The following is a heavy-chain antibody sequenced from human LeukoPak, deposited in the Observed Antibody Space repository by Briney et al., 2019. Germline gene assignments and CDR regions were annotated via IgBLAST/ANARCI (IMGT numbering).Heavy chain of an antibody. Sequence: PGGSLELSCAASGFPFSSYWMHWVRQAPGKGLVGVSRINSDGSSTSYADSVKGRFTISRDSAKNTLYLQMNSLRAEDTAVYYCARPSGGYSGYDSPWGQGTLVTVSS. D-gene: IGHD5-12*01. V-gene: IGHV3-74*01. CDR2: INSDGSST. CDR1: GFPFSSYW. CDR3: ARPSGGYSGYDSP. J-gene: IGHJ4*02.